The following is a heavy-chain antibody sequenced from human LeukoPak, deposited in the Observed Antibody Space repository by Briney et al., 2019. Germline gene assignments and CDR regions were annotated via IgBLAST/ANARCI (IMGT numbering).Heavy chain of an antibody. J-gene: IGHJ4*02. CDR3: ARDLGEYCSSTNCYASHC. CDR2: INPHSGGT. V-gene: IGHV1-2*02. CDR1: GYTFTGYY. D-gene: IGHD2-2*01. Sequence: ASVKVSCKASGYTFTGYYIHWVRQAPGQGLGRMGWINPHSGGTNYAQKFQGGVTMTRDTSITTAYMELSSLRSDDTAVYYCARDLGEYCSSTNCYASHCWGQGTLVTVSS.